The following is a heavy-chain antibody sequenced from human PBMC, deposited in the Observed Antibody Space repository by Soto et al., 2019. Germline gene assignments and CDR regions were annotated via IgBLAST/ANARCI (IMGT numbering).Heavy chain of an antibody. D-gene: IGHD5-12*01. CDR2: IYHSGGT. CDR1: GGSISSGGYS. V-gene: IGHV4-30-2*01. J-gene: IGHJ4*02. Sequence: QLQLQESGSGLVKPSQTLSLTCAVSGGSISSGGYSWSWIRQPPGKAMEWIGYIYHSGGTHYNPSLQGRDTISVDTSKNQFSLKLRSVTAADTAVYYCAAGGGLPRYYWGQGTLVTVSS. CDR3: AAGGGLPRYY.